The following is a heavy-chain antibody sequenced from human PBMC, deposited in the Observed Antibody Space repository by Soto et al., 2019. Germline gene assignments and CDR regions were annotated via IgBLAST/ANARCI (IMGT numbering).Heavy chain of an antibody. D-gene: IGHD3-10*01. CDR3: ARSYMVRGVANWFDP. CDR2: IYHSGST. Sequence: SETLSLTCAVSGGSISSSNWWSWVRQPPGRGLEWIGEIYHSGSTNYNPSLKSRVTISVDKSKNQFSLKLSSVTAADTAVYYCARSYMVRGVANWFDPWGQGTLVTVSS. V-gene: IGHV4-4*02. J-gene: IGHJ5*02. CDR1: GGSISSSNW.